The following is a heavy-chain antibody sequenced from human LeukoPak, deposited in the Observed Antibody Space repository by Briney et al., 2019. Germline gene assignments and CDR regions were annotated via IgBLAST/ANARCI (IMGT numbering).Heavy chain of an antibody. V-gene: IGHV4-59*01. Sequence: SETLSLTCTVSGGSISNYYWSWIRQPPGKGLEWIGYIHYSGSTNYNPSLTSRVTISVDTSKNQFSLKVTSVTAADTAVYYCARLLRPFIVVVPAAPWGQGTLVTVSS. J-gene: IGHJ5*02. CDR2: IHYSGST. CDR1: GGSISNYY. CDR3: ARLLRPFIVVVPAAP. D-gene: IGHD2-2*01.